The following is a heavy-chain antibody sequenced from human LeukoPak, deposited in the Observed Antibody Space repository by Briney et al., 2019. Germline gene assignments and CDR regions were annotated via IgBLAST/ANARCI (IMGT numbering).Heavy chain of an antibody. CDR1: GGSISSYY. V-gene: IGHV4-59*08. CDR3: ARIGGSYGMDV. CDR2: IYYSGST. Sequence: PSETLSLTCTVSGGSISSYYWSWIRQPPGKGLEWIGYIYYSGSTNYNPSLKSRVTISVDTSKNQFSLKLSSVTAADTAVYYCARIGGSYGMDVWGQGTTVTVSS. J-gene: IGHJ6*02. D-gene: IGHD2-15*01.